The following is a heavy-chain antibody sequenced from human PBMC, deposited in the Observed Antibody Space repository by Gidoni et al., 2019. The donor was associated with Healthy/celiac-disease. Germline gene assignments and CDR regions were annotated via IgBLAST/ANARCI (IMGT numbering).Heavy chain of an antibody. CDR3: AKQGRYVATSHIDY. CDR2: ISGSGGST. J-gene: IGHJ4*02. CDR1: GFSFSSEA. V-gene: IGHV3-23*01. D-gene: IGHD5-12*01. Sequence: RLSCGASGFSFSSEAMSWVRQAPGKGLEGVSAISGSGGSTYYADSVKCRFTISRDNSKNTLYLQMNSLRAEDTAVYYCAKQGRYVATSHIDYWGQGTLVTVSS.